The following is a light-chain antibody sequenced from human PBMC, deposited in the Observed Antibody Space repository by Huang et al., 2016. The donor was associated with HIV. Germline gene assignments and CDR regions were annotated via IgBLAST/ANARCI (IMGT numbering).Light chain of an antibody. V-gene: IGKV3-11*01. CDR1: QTIGTY. J-gene: IGKJ4*01. CDR2: DGS. Sequence: EVVLTQSPPTLSLFPGETATLSCRASQTIGTYVAWYQQRPGQGPRLLIYDGSNRAAGGPARISGAGSGTTFTLSISGLESEEFGVYYCQRRRSWPLTFGGGTKVEV. CDR3: QRRRSWPLT.